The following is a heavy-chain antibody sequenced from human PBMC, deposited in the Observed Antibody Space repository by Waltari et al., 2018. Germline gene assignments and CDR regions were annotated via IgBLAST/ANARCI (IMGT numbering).Heavy chain of an antibody. CDR1: GYSISSGYY. CDR2: INHRGST. Sequence: QVQLQESGPGLVKPSETLSLTCAVSGYSISSGYYWGWIRQPPGKGLEWIGSINHRGSTYYNPALKSRVTISVDTSKNQCSLKLSSVTAADTAVYYCARVVYIVATYTGVYFDYWGQGTLVTVSS. CDR3: ARVVYIVATYTGVYFDY. J-gene: IGHJ4*02. D-gene: IGHD5-12*01. V-gene: IGHV4-38-2*01.